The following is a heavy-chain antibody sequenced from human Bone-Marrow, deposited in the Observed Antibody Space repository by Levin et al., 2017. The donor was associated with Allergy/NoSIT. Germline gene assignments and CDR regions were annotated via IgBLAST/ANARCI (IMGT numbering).Heavy chain of an antibody. CDR1: GLTFSRSW. J-gene: IGHJ4*02. V-gene: IGHV3-7*03. CDR2: LRHDGSET. CDR3: VGGYDYFDY. Sequence: AGGSLRLSCAVSGLTFSRSWMSWVRQAPGKGLEWVANLRHDGSETYYVDSVKGRFTISADNAKKSLYLQMNSLRAEDTALYYCVGGYDYFDYWGQGTLVTVSS. D-gene: IGHD5-12*01.